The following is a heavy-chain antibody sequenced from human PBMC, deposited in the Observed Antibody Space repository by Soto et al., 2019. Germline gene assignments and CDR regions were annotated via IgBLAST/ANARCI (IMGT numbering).Heavy chain of an antibody. CDR1: GYTFTSYA. CDR2: INAGNGNT. CDR3: ARDFLVGQWLINWFDP. D-gene: IGHD6-19*01. J-gene: IGHJ5*02. Sequence: ASVKVSCKASGYTFTSYAMHWVRQAPGQRLEWMGWINAGNGNTKYSQKFQGRVTITRDTSASTAYMELSSLRSEDTAVYYCARDFLVGQWLINWFDPWGQGTLVTVSS. V-gene: IGHV1-3*01.